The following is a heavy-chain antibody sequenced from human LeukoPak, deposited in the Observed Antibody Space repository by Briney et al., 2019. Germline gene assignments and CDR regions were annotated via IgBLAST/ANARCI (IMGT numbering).Heavy chain of an antibody. CDR2: ISHSGST. J-gene: IGHJ6*02. CDR1: GGSFSGYY. Sequence: SETLSLTCAVYGGSFSGYYWSWIRQPPGKGLEWIGEISHSGSTNYNPSLKSRVTISVDTSKNQFSLKLSSVTAADTAVYYCARGRGAVAGTVGKNYYYGMDVWGQGTTVTVSS. CDR3: ARGRGAVAGTVGKNYYYGMDV. V-gene: IGHV4-34*01. D-gene: IGHD6-19*01.